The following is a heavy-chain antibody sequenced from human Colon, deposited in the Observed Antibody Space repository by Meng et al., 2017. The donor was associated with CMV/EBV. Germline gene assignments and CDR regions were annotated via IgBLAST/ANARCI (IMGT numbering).Heavy chain of an antibody. CDR1: GLLFSSYD. Sequence: QVQLVESGGTGVQPGGSPRLSCAASGLLFSSYDMHWVRQTPDKGLEWMAFIRYDGTIKYYADSVKGRFTISRDNSKLTLYLQMNTLRVEDTAVYYCAKIAGNSDYWGQGTLVTVSS. CDR3: AKIAGNSDY. D-gene: IGHD1-26*01. J-gene: IGHJ4*02. CDR2: IRYDGTIK. V-gene: IGHV3-30*02.